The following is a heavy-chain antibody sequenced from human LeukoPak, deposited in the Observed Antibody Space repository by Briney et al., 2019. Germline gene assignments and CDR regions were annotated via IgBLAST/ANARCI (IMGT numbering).Heavy chain of an antibody. J-gene: IGHJ6*04. V-gene: IGHV3-48*03. Sequence: GGSLRLSCAASGFTFSSYEMNWVRQAPGQGQEWVSYISSSCSTIYYADSVKGRFTISRDNAKNSLYLQMNSLRAEDTAVYYCAELGITMIGGVWGKGTTVTISS. CDR3: AELGITMIGGV. CDR2: ISSSCSTI. CDR1: GFTFSSYE. D-gene: IGHD3-10*02.